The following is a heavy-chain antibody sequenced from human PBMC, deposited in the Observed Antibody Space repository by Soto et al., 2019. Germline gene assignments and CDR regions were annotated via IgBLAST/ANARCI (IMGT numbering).Heavy chain of an antibody. J-gene: IGHJ4*02. CDR1: GQSFSGHS. Sequence: QVQLQQWGAGLVKPSETLSLSCAVYGQSFSGHSWAWIRQPPGKGLEWIGEINESGSTYYNPSLKSRVTISTDPSKNSFSLKLSSVSAADTAAYFCARGSGIVALPGELEDVNYDYWGQGTLVNVSS. D-gene: IGHD1-1*01. CDR2: INESGST. V-gene: IGHV4-34*01. CDR3: ARGSGIVALPGELEDVNYDY.